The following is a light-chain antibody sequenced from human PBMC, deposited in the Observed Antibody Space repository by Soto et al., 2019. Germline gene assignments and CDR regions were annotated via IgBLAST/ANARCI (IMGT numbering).Light chain of an antibody. Sequence: EIVLTQSPGTLSLSPRERATLSCRATQSVSSSYLAWYQQKPGQAPRLLIYGTSSRATGIPDRFSGSGSGTDFTLTISRLELEDFAVYYCQQHGSSPIPVGQGTRLEI. J-gene: IGKJ5*01. CDR1: QSVSSSY. CDR2: GTS. V-gene: IGKV3-20*01. CDR3: QQHGSSPIP.